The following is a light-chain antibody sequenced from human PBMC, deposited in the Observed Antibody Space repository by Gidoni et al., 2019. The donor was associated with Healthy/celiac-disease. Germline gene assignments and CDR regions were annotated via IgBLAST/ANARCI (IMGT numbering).Light chain of an antibody. CDR1: QSVSSN. Sequence: EIVMTQSPATLSVSPGERATLSCRASQSVSSNLAWYQQKPGQAPRLLIYGASTRATGIPARFSGNGSGTEFTLTISSLPSEDFAVYYCHQYSSWPLTFGGGTKVEI. CDR2: GAS. CDR3: HQYSSWPLT. V-gene: IGKV3-15*01. J-gene: IGKJ4*01.